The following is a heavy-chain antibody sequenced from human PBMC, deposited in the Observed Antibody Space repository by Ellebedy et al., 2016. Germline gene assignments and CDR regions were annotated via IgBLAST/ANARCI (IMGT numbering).Heavy chain of an antibody. D-gene: IGHD4-17*01. Sequence: SETLSLTCSVSSDSISTPFWTWVRQPPGEGLEWIGHVSHRGTTSYNPSLKSRVTISEDTSRSQFSLSLTSVTAADTAVYFCVRQDGDAQNPTYDHWGPGILVTVS. CDR1: SDSISTPF. V-gene: IGHV4-59*11. CDR2: VSHRGTT. CDR3: VRQDGDAQNPTYDH. J-gene: IGHJ5*02.